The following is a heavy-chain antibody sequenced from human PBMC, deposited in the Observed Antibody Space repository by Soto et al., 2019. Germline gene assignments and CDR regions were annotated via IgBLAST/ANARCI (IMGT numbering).Heavy chain of an antibody. CDR1: GFSLSTSGVG. J-gene: IGHJ4*02. V-gene: IGHV2-5*02. Sequence: QITLKESGPTLVKATQTLTLTCTFSGFSLSTSGVGVGWIRQPPGKALEWLALIYWDDDKRYSPSLKSRRTIPKDTAKNHVVLIMTNMDPVDTATYYCAHTQLNYYGSGTYYFDCWGQGTLVTVSS. CDR3: AHTQLNYYGSGTYYFDC. CDR2: IYWDDDK. D-gene: IGHD3-10*01.